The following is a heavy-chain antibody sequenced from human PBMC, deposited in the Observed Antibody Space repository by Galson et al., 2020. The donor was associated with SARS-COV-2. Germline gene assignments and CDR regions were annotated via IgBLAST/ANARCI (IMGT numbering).Heavy chain of an antibody. V-gene: IGHV1-2*02. J-gene: IGHJ4*02. D-gene: IGHD3-10*01. CDR1: GYTFTGYY. Sequence: ASVKVSCKASGYTFTGYYMHWVRQAPGQGLEWMGWINPNSGGTNYAQKFQGRVTMTRDTSISTAYMELSRLRSDDTAVYYCARDQDFSRVRGVITNWGQGTLVTVSS. CDR2: INPNSGGT. CDR3: ARDQDFSRVRGVITN.